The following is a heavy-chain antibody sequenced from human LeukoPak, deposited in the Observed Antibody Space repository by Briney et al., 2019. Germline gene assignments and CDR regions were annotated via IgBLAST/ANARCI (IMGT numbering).Heavy chain of an antibody. CDR1: GHTFTNYG. J-gene: IGHJ2*01. CDR3: ARGPAYFFDV. D-gene: IGHD2-2*01. Sequence: ASVKVSCKASGHTFTNYGLNWVRQAPGQGLEWMGWIHTDTGNPVYVQAFTGRFVFSLDTSLNMAYLQITSLKTEDTAVYYCARGPAYFFDVWGRGTLVTVPS. CDR2: IHTDTGNP. V-gene: IGHV7-4-1*04.